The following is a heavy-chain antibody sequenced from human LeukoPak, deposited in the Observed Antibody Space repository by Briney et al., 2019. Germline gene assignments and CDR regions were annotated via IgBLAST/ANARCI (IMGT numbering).Heavy chain of an antibody. J-gene: IGHJ4*02. V-gene: IGHV1-46*01. CDR2: INPTGGST. D-gene: IGHD6-19*01. CDR1: GYTFTSYY. Sequence: GASVKVSCKASGYTFTSYYMHWVRQAPGQGLEWMGLINPTGGSTGYAQKFQGRVTMTRDMSTSTDYMELSSLRSEDTAVYYCASGGSGWYAYYFDYWGQGTLVTVSS. CDR3: ASGGSGWYAYYFDY.